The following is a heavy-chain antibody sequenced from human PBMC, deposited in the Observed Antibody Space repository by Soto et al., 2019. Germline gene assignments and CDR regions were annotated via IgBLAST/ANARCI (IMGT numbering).Heavy chain of an antibody. Sequence: VKVSCKASGYTFTSYDINWVRQATGQGLEWMGWMNPNSGNTGYAQKFQGRVTMTRNTSISTAYMELSSLRSEDTALYYCARGAAEGPSCPDIWGQGTMVTVSS. CDR3: ARGAAEGPSCPDI. CDR1: GYTFTSYD. D-gene: IGHD2-2*01. CDR2: MNPNSGNT. J-gene: IGHJ3*02. V-gene: IGHV1-8*01.